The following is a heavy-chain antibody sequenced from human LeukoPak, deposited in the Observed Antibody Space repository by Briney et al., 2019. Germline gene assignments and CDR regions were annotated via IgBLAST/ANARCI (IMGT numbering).Heavy chain of an antibody. J-gene: IGHJ4*02. CDR2: ISGSGGST. V-gene: IGHV3-23*01. Sequence: PGGSLRLSCAASGFTFSSYAMSWVRQAPGKGLEWVSAISGSGGSTYYADSVKGRFTISRDNSRNTLYLQMNSLRAEDTAVYYCAKDRPYYYDSSGYYWGYFDYWGQGTLVTVPS. CDR1: GFTFSSYA. CDR3: AKDRPYYYDSSGYYWGYFDY. D-gene: IGHD3-22*01.